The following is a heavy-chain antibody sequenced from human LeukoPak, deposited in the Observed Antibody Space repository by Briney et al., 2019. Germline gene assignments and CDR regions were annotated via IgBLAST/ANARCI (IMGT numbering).Heavy chain of an antibody. D-gene: IGHD4-17*01. V-gene: IGHV3-66*01. J-gene: IGHJ4*02. CDR2: IDPGGST. CDR3: ARGAYD. CDR1: GFTFSNAW. Sequence: GGSLRLSCAASGFTFSNAWMSWVRQAPGKGLDWVSVIDPGGSTYYADSVKGRFTISRDNSKNTLYLQMNSLRGEDTAVYYCARGAYDWGQGSLVTVSS.